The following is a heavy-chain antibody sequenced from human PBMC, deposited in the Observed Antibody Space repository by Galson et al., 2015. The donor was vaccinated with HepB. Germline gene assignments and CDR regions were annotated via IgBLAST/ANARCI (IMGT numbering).Heavy chain of an antibody. J-gene: IGHJ4*02. CDR1: GFTFSSYS. V-gene: IGHV3-21*01. D-gene: IGHD5-18*01. CDR2: ISRSSSYI. CDR3: ARDRGDTAMATYYDARSPDY. Sequence: SLRLSCAASGFTFSSYSMNWVRQAPGKGLEWVSSISRSSSYIYYADSVKGRFTISRDNAENSLYLQMNSLRAEDTAVYYCARDRGDTAMATYYDARSPDYGGQGTLCTVSS.